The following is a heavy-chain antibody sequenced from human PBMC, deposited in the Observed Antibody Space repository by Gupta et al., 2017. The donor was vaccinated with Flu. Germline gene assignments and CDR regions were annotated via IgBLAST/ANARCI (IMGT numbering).Heavy chain of an antibody. CDR3: AKPGPSGSYGTDAFDI. CDR1: GFTFSSYA. D-gene: IGHD1-26*01. J-gene: IGHJ3*02. Sequence: EVQLLESGGGLVQPGGSLRLSCAASGFTFSSYAMSWVRQAPGKGLEWVSAISGSGGSTYYADSVKGRFTISRDNSKNTLYLQMNSLRAEDTAVYYCAKPGPSGSYGTDAFDIWGQGTMVTVSS. V-gene: IGHV3-23*01. CDR2: ISGSGGST.